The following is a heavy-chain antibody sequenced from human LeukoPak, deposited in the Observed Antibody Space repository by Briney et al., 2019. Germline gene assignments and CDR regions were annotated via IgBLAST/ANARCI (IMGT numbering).Heavy chain of an antibody. CDR1: GGSISSSSYY. J-gene: IGHJ5*02. CDR3: ARELGYRQFNWFDP. V-gene: IGHV4-61*02. D-gene: IGHD1-1*01. Sequence: SETLSLTCTVSGGSISSSSYYWSWLRQPAGKGLEWIGRIYTRGSTNYNPSLKSRVTVSVDTSKNQFSLKLTSVTAADTAVYYCARELGYRQFNWFDPWGQGTLVTVSS. CDR2: IYTRGST.